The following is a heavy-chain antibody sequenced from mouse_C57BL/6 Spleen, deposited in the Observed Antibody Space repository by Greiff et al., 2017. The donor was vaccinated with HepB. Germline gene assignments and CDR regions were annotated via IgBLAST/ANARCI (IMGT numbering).Heavy chain of an antibody. D-gene: IGHD1-1*01. V-gene: IGHV5-17*01. CDR2: ISSGSSTI. Sequence: EVKLMESGGGLVKPGGSLKLSCAASGFTFSDYGMHWVRQAPEKGLEWVAYISSGSSTIYYADTVKGRFTISRDNAKNTLFLQMTSLRSEDTAMYYCAREGIRVWHFDYWGQGTTLTVSS. J-gene: IGHJ2*01. CDR1: GFTFSDYG. CDR3: AREGIRVWHFDY.